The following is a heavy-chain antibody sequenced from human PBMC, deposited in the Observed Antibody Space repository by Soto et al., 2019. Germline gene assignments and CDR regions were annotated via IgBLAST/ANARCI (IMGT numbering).Heavy chain of an antibody. D-gene: IGHD3-10*01. V-gene: IGHV4-4*07. CDR2: IYNGGNT. CDR3: ARDGSDSYGLDV. CDR1: GGSISSYY. J-gene: IGHJ6*02. Sequence: SETLSLTCTFSGGSISSYYWSWIRQSAGKGLEWIGRIYNGGNTQYNPSLKSRVTMSADTSKNQFSLRLNSVTAADTAVYYCARDGSDSYGLDVWGQGTTVTVSS.